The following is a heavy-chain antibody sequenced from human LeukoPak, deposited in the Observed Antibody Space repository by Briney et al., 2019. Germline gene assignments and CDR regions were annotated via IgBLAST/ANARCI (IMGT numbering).Heavy chain of an antibody. CDR3: TTIHY. V-gene: IGHV3-15*01. CDR2: TKSKADGGTT. D-gene: IGHD2-21*01. J-gene: IGHJ4*02. CDR1: GFSFSDAW. Sequence: GGSLRLSCAASGFSFSDAWMSWVRQAPGKGLEWVGRTKSKADGGTTDYAAPVKGRFTISRDDPKNILYLQMNSLKTEDTAVYYCTTIHYWGQGTLVTVSS.